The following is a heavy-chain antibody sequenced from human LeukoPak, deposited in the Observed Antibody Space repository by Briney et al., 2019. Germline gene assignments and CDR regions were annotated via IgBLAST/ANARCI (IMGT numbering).Heavy chain of an antibody. D-gene: IGHD2-2*01. CDR2: VSYSGST. V-gene: IGHV4-59*01. CDR3: ARSRSYQLLTFDY. CDR1: GGSISSYY. J-gene: IGHJ4*02. Sequence: PSETLSLTCTVAGGSISSYYWGWIRQPPGKGLEWIGYVSYSGSTNYNPSLKSRVTISVDTSKNQFSLKVSSVTAADTAVYYCARSRSYQLLTFDYWGQGTLVTVSS.